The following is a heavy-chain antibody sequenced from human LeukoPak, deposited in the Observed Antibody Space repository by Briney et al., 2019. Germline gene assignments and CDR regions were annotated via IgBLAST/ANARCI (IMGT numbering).Heavy chain of an antibody. CDR3: ARDPESYGLLDY. CDR2: IYNSGSA. V-gene: IGHV4-4*07. D-gene: IGHD5-18*01. Sequence: SETLSLTCTVSGGSISSYYWSWIRQPAGKGLEWIGRIYNSGSANYNPSLKSRVTMSVDTSKNQFSLKLTSVTAADTAVYYCARDPESYGLLDYWGQGILVTVSS. J-gene: IGHJ4*02. CDR1: GGSISSYY.